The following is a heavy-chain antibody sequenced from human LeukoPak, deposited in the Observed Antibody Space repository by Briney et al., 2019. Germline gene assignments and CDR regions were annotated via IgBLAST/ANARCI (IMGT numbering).Heavy chain of an antibody. V-gene: IGHV3-7*01. J-gene: IGHJ4*02. D-gene: IGHD1-26*01. CDR3: ARDVGGSLDY. CDR2: IKEDASAK. Sequence: GGSLRLSCAASGFTFSTYWMAWVRQAPGKGLEWVANIKEDASAKHQADSVKGRLTISRDNAQNSVYLQMSSLRGEDTAVYYCARDVGGSLDYWGQGILVTVSS. CDR1: GFTFSTYW.